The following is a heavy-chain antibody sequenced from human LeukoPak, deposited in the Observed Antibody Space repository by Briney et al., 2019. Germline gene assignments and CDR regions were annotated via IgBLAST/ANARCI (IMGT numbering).Heavy chain of an antibody. J-gene: IGHJ6*02. CDR2: IIPIFGIA. D-gene: IGHD1-14*01. CDR3: ARDPDKYYYYGMDV. CDR1: GGTFSSYA. V-gene: IGHV1-69*04. Sequence: SVKVSCKAPGGTFSSYAISWVRQAPGQGLEWMGRIIPIFGIANYAQKFQGRVTITADKSTSTAYMELSSLRSEDTAVYYCARDPDKYYYYGMDVWGQGTTVTVSS.